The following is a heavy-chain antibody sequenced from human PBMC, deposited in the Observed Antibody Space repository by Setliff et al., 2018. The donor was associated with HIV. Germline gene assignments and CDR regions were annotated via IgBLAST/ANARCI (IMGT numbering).Heavy chain of an antibody. J-gene: IGHJ4*02. CDR2: IRSSGSPI. CDR3: ARGEQTSLVVPAAFFDY. D-gene: IGHD2-2*01. V-gene: IGHV3-48*03. Sequence: GGSLRLSWASSGFIFSSYEMNWVRQAPGKGLEWGSYIRSSGSPIHYADSVRGRFTISRANAKKSLYLQMNSLRDEDTDVYYCARGEQTSLVVPAAFFDYWGQGTLVTVSS. CDR1: GFIFSSYE.